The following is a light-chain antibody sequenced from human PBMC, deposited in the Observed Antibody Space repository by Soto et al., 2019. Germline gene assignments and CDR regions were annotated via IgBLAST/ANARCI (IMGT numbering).Light chain of an antibody. J-gene: IGLJ1*01. CDR3: SACHYSLTGPV. CDR2: TNN. CDR1: SSNIGSNS. Sequence: QSVLTQPPSASGTAGQRVSISWSGSSSNIGSNSVNWYQQLPGTAPKLPIYTNNQRPSGVPDRISGSNSGTSASLAITGLQPEGEADYYCSACHYSLTGPVFGTVTNGSVL. V-gene: IGLV1-44*01.